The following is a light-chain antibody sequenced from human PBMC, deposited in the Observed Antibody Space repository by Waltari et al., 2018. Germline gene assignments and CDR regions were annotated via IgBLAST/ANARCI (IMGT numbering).Light chain of an antibody. J-gene: IGKJ2*01. Sequence: DIVMTQSPDSLAVSLGERATINCESSQSILYSSNNKNYLAWYQQKPGQPPKLLIDWASSRESGIPDRFSGSGSGTDFTLTISSLQAEDVAVYYCQQYYDPPYTFGQGTKLEI. CDR1: QSILYSSNNKNY. CDR2: WAS. V-gene: IGKV4-1*01. CDR3: QQYYDPPYT.